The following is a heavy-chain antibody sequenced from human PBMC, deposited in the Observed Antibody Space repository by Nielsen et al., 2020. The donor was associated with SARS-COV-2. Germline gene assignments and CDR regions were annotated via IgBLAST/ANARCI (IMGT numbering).Heavy chain of an antibody. D-gene: IGHD1-1*01. V-gene: IGHV3-7*05. J-gene: IGHJ4*02. CDR3: ARDLNWNDPF. CDR2: IKTDGSEK. Sequence: VRQMPGKGLEWVASIKTDGSEKTYAESVKGRFIISRDNTKNSLNLQMNSLRAEDTALYYCARDLNWNDPFGGQGTLVTVSS.